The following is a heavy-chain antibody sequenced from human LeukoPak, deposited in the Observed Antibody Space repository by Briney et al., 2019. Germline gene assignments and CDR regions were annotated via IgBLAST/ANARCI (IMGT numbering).Heavy chain of an antibody. CDR1: GFTFSSYA. V-gene: IGHV3-23*01. CDR3: AKCRSGGSCYNFDY. D-gene: IGHD2-15*01. Sequence: PGGSLRLSCAASGFTFSSYAMSWVRQAPGKGLEWVSGTSGSGGSTYYADSVKGRFTISRDNSKNTLFLQMNSLRAEVTAVYYCAKCRSGGSCYNFDYWGQGTLVTVSS. J-gene: IGHJ4*02. CDR2: TSGSGGST.